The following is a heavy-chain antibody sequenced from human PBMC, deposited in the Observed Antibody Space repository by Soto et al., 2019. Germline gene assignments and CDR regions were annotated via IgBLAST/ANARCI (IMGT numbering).Heavy chain of an antibody. D-gene: IGHD2-15*01. Sequence: ECLRRSFGPCGFIFSDYPTNGVRQAQGKGLEWVSSIRHISSAIYFADSVRGRFTIPRDNATTSLYMQMTCLRDEDTAVCYRARETPSFDSSGQGTLVTVS. J-gene: IGHJ4*02. CDR2: IRHISSAI. V-gene: IGHV3-48*02. CDR3: ARETPSFDS. CDR1: GFIFSDYP.